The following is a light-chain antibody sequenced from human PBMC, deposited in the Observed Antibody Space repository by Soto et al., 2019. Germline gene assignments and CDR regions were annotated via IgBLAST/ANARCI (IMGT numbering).Light chain of an antibody. J-gene: IGLJ2*01. Sequence: QAVVTQAPSLTVSPGGTVTLTCASSTGPVTSDYYPNWFQQKPGQAPRALIYSTTKKHSWTPARFSGSLLGGKAALTLSGVQHEDEADYYCLLYDGAAVVFGGGTKLTVL. V-gene: IGLV7-43*01. CDR3: LLYDGAAVV. CDR2: STT. CDR1: TGPVTSDYY.